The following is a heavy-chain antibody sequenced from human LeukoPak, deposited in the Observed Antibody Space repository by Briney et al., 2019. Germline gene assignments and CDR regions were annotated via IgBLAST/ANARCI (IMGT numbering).Heavy chain of an antibody. D-gene: IGHD3-16*01. CDR1: GLVFANYA. V-gene: IGHV3-23*01. CDR2: ITRSGDAA. Sequence: GGSLRLSCAASGLVFANYAMSWVRLSPGKGLEWIAAITRSGDAAHYADSVKGRFTISRDNAKNTVYLQMPGLTVDGSGVYYCHGGYAYALENVDYWGQGTLVTVSS. CDR3: HGGYAYALENVDY. J-gene: IGHJ4*02.